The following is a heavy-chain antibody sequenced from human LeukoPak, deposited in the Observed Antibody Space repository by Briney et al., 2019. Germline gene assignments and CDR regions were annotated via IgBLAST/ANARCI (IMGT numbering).Heavy chain of an antibody. CDR1: GGSLNSGGYY. V-gene: IGHV4-31*03. CDR3: ARFSGGYSYGYGY. Sequence: SETLSLTCTVSGGSLNSGGYYWSWIRQHPGKGLEWIGYIDYSGSTYHNPSLKSRVTILLDTSKSQFSLKLSSVTAADTAVYYCARFSGGYSYGYGYWGRGTLVTVSS. D-gene: IGHD5-18*01. CDR2: IDYSGST. J-gene: IGHJ4*02.